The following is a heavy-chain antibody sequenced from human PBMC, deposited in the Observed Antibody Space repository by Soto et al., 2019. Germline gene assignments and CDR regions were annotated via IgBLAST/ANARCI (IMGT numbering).Heavy chain of an antibody. CDR3: ARRVGSSSSYYHYGMDV. CDR1: GYSFTNYW. Sequence: GESLKISCKGSGYSFTNYWIAWVRQMPGKGLEYMGIIYPSDSDTRYSPSFQGQVTISADKSISTAYLQWSSLKASDTAIYYCARRVGSSSSYYHYGMDVWGQGTTVTVSS. D-gene: IGHD6-13*01. J-gene: IGHJ6*02. CDR2: IYPSDSDT. V-gene: IGHV5-51*01.